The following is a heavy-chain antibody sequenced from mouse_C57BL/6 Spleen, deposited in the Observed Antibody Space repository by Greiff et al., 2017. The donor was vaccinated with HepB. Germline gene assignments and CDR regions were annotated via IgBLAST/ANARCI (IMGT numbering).Heavy chain of an antibody. V-gene: IGHV1-72*01. J-gene: IGHJ1*03. CDR1: GSTFTSYW. CDR3: ARWGSSNFYWYFDV. Sequence: QVHLPQPGAELVKPGASVKLSCKASGSTFTSYWMHWVKQRPGRGLEWIGRIDPHSGGTKYNEEFKSKATLTVDKPSRTAYMQLSSLTSEDSAVYYCARWGSSNFYWYFDVWGTGTTVTVSS. D-gene: IGHD4-1*01. CDR2: IDPHSGGT.